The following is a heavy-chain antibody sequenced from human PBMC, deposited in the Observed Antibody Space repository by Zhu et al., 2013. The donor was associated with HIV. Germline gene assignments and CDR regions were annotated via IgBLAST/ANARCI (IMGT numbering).Heavy chain of an antibody. D-gene: IGHD2-2*01. CDR2: ISYDGGNK. V-gene: IGHV3-30-3*01. CDR3: ARTLGYCSSTSCPVLDY. J-gene: IGHJ4*02. Sequence: VQLVESGGGVVQPGRSLRLSCAASGFTFSSYAMHWVRQAPGKGLEWVAVISYDGGNKYYADSVKGRFTISRDNSKNTLYLQMNSLRAEDTAVYYCARTLGYCSSTSCPVLDYWGQGTLVTVSS. CDR1: GFTFSSYA.